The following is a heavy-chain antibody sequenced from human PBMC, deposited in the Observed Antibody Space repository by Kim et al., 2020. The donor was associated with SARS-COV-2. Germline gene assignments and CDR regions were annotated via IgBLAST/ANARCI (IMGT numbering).Heavy chain of an antibody. D-gene: IGHD2-15*01. CDR2: IIPILGIA. J-gene: IGHJ6*02. CDR1: GGTFSSYA. Sequence: SVKVSCKASGGTFSSYAISWVRQAPGQGLEWMGRIIPILGIANYAQKFQGRVTITADKSTSTAYMELSSLRSEDTAVYYCARGGGGGYCSGGSCYFYYYYYYGMDVWGQGTTVTVSS. V-gene: IGHV1-69*04. CDR3: ARGGGGGYCSGGSCYFYYYYYYGMDV.